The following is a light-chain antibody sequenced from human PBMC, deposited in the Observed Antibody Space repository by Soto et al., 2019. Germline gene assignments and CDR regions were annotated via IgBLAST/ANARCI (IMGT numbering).Light chain of an antibody. V-gene: IGKV1-9*01. CDR2: AAS. CDR3: HQLNSYPRT. J-gene: IGKJ1*01. CDR1: QGISSY. Sequence: DIPLTQSPSFLSASVGDRVTITCRASQGISSYLAWYQQKPGKAPKLLIYAASTLQSGVPSRFSGSGSGTEFTLTISSLQHEDFATDYCHQLNSYPRTFGQGTKVEIK.